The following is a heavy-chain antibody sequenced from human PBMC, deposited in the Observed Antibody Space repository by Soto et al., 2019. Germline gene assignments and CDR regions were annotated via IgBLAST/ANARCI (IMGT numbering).Heavy chain of an antibody. V-gene: IGHV1-18*01. CDR1: GYRLADCG. CDR2: INTYNGNT. CDR3: ARGTNIVVVPAAILNYYYYYGMDV. Sequence: ASVTVYCKESGYRLADCGSLWVRQAHGQGLEWMGWINTYNGNTNYAQKLQGRVTMTTDTSTSTAYMELRSLRSDDTAVYYCARGTNIVVVPAAILNYYYYYGMDVWGQGTTVTVSS. D-gene: IGHD2-2*01. J-gene: IGHJ6*02.